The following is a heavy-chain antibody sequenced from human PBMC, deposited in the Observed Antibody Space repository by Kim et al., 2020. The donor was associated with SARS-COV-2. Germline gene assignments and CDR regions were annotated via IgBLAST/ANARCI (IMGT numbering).Heavy chain of an antibody. Sequence: GGSLRLSCAASGFTFSSYEMNWVRQAPGKGLEWVSYISSSGSTIYYADSVKGRFTISRDNAKNTLYLQMNSLRAEDTAVYYCASLSITIFVVVIIEAGMDVWGQGTTVTVSS. V-gene: IGHV3-48*03. CDR3: ASLSITIFVVVIIEAGMDV. D-gene: IGHD3-3*01. CDR1: GFTFSSYE. CDR2: ISSSGSTI. J-gene: IGHJ6*02.